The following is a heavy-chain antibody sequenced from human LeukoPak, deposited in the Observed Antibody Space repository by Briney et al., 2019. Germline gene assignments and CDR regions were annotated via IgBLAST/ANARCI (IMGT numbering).Heavy chain of an antibody. J-gene: IGHJ4*02. CDR3: AKGGGSSWSWDDY. Sequence: PSETLSLTCTISGGSIGSYYWSWIRQSPGKGLEVIGYISYSGTSGNNPSLKSRVTISADTSKNQFSLKLDSVTAADTALYYCAKGGGSSWSWDDYWGQGTLVTVSS. CDR2: ISYSGTS. CDR1: GGSIGSYY. D-gene: IGHD6-13*01. V-gene: IGHV4-59*01.